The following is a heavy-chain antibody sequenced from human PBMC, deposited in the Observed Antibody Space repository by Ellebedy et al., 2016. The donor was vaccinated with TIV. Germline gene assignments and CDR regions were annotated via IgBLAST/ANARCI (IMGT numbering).Heavy chain of an antibody. CDR3: ARSRLGGGHWYFDF. V-gene: IGHV1-18*01. Sequence: ASVKVSCXVSGYTFTRHDMSWVRQAPGQGLEWMGWIAVYNGHTKYAQKFQDRVVMTTETATSTVYMELRSLRSDDTAVYYCARSRLGGGHWYFDFWGRGTLVTVSS. J-gene: IGHJ2*01. D-gene: IGHD3-10*01. CDR1: GYTFTRHD. CDR2: IAVYNGHT.